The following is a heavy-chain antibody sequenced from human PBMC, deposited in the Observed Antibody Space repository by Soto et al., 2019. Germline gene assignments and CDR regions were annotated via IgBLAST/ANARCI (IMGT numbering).Heavy chain of an antibody. CDR1: GFTFSNYP. CDR3: AKSPQNPLGRVWFGEF. Sequence: VQLLESGGGLVQPGGSLRLSCAASGFTFSNYPMSWVRQAPGKGLEWVSGISGSDGSTFYADSVKGRFTISRDNSKNTLYLQMNSLRAEDTAVYYCAKSPQNPLGRVWFGEFWGQGTLVTVSS. V-gene: IGHV3-23*01. CDR2: ISGSDGST. J-gene: IGHJ4*02. D-gene: IGHD3-10*01.